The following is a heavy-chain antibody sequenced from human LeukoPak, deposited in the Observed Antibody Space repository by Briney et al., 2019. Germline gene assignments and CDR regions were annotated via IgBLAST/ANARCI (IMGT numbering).Heavy chain of an antibody. V-gene: IGHV3-30*04. Sequence: PGGSLRLSCAASGFTFSSYAMHWVRQAPGKGLEWVAVISHDGSNKYYADSVKGRFTISRDNSKNTLYLQMNSLRAEDTAVYYCARPSSGWYAEYFQHWGQGTLVTVSS. CDR1: GFTFSSYA. J-gene: IGHJ1*01. CDR3: ARPSSGWYAEYFQH. CDR2: ISHDGSNK. D-gene: IGHD6-19*01.